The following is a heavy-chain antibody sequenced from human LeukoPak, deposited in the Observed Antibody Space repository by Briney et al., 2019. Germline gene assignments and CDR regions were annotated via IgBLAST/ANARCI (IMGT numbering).Heavy chain of an antibody. CDR3: ARDPQQLVLGPFDY. D-gene: IGHD6-13*01. V-gene: IGHV3-48*03. Sequence: GGSLRLSCAASGFTFSSYEMNWVRQAPGKGLEWVSYISSSGSTIYYADSVKGRSTISRDNAKNSLYLQMNSLRAEDTAVYYCARDPQQLVLGPFDYWGQGTLVTVSS. J-gene: IGHJ4*02. CDR2: ISSSGSTI. CDR1: GFTFSSYE.